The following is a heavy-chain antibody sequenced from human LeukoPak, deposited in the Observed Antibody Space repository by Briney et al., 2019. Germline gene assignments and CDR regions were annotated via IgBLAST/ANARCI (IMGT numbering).Heavy chain of an antibody. CDR1: GGSFSSSNYY. Sequence: PSETLSLTCTVSGGSFSSSNYYWGWIRQPPGKGLEWIGSIYYSGSTYYNPSLKSRVTISVDTSKNQFSLKLSSVTAADTAVYYCARRLSGPLDYWGQGTLVTVSS. V-gene: IGHV4-39*01. CDR3: ARRLSGPLDY. J-gene: IGHJ4*02. CDR2: IYYSGST. D-gene: IGHD3-16*01.